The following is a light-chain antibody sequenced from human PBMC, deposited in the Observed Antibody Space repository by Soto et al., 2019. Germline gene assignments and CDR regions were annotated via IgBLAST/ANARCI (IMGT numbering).Light chain of an antibody. CDR1: QSVSSY. CDR2: GAS. Sequence: EIVLTQSPATLSLSPGEIATLSFMASQSVSSYLAWYQQKPGQAPRLLIYGASTRATGIPARFSGSGSGTEFTLTINSLQSEDFAVYYCQQYNNWPMWTFGQGTKVDI. CDR3: QQYNNWPMWT. J-gene: IGKJ1*01. V-gene: IGKV3-15*01.